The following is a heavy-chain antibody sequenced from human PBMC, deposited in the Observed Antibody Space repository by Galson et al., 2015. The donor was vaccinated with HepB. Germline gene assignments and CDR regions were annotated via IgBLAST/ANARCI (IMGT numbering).Heavy chain of an antibody. J-gene: IGHJ4*02. CDR1: GFTFSDYY. CDR3: SRTLPGIDLDY. Sequence: SLRLSCAASGFTFSDYYMEWVRQAPGKGLEWVGRVRHKARRYTADYVASVEGRFTISRDDSKNSLYLQMDSLKTEDTAVYYCSRTLPGIDLDYWGQGTLVTVSS. D-gene: IGHD3-3*02. V-gene: IGHV3-72*01. CDR2: VRHKARRYTA.